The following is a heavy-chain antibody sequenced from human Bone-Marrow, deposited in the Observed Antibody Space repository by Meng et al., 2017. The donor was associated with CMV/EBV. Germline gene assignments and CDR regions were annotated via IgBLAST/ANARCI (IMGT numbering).Heavy chain of an antibody. J-gene: IGHJ6*01. D-gene: IGHD6-6*01. Sequence: ASVKVSCKASGYTFTSYYMHWVRQAPGQGLEWMGIINPSGGSTSYAQKFQGRVTITADKSTSTAYMELSSLRSEDTAVYYCARSSSSGRGGAIYYYYGMAVWGPGPTVTGSS. CDR3: ARSSSSGRGGAIYYYYGMAV. CDR1: GYTFTSYY. CDR2: INPSGGST. V-gene: IGHV1-46*01.